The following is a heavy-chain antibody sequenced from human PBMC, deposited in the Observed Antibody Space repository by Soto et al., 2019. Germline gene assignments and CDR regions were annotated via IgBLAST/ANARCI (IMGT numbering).Heavy chain of an antibody. CDR3: AKEGGYYGSGSYSVGENYYGMDV. J-gene: IGHJ6*02. V-gene: IGHV3-30-3*01. CDR1: GFTFSSYA. D-gene: IGHD3-10*01. CDR2: ISYDGSNK. Sequence: PGGSLRLSCAASGFTFSSYAMHWVRQAPGKGLEWVAVISYDGSNKYYADSVKGRFTISRDNSKNTLYLQMNSLRAEDTAVYYCAKEGGYYGSGSYSVGENYYGMDVWGQGTTVTVSS.